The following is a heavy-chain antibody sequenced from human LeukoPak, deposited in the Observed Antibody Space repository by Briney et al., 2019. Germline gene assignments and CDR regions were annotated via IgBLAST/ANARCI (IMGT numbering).Heavy chain of an antibody. CDR2: INSSSSYI. CDR3: ARSLGGWYYYYGMDV. CDR1: GFTFSSYS. Sequence: GGSLRLSCAASGFTFSSYSMNWVRQAPGKGLEWVSSINSSSSYIYYADSVKGRFTISRDNAKNSLYLQMNSLRAEDTAVFYCARSLGGWYYYYGMDVWGKGTTVTVSS. D-gene: IGHD6-19*01. J-gene: IGHJ6*01. V-gene: IGHV3-21*01.